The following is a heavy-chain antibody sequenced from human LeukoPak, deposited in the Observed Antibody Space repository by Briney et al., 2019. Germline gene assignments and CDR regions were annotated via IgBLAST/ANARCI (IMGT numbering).Heavy chain of an antibody. CDR1: GYSLTSYW. CDR2: IDPSDSYT. Sequence: GESLKISCKGSGYSLTSYWISWVRQMPGKGLEWMGRIDPSDSYTNYSPSFQGHVTISADKSISTAYLQWSSLKASDTAMYYCARRGLYSSSWSPFDYWGQGTLVTVSS. CDR3: ARRGLYSSSWSPFDY. D-gene: IGHD6-13*01. V-gene: IGHV5-10-1*01. J-gene: IGHJ4*02.